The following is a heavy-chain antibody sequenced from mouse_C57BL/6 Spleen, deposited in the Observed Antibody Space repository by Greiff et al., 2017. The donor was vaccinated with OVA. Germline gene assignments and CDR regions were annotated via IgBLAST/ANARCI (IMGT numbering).Heavy chain of an antibody. V-gene: IGHV1-82*01. CDR1: GYAFSSSW. CDR2: IYPGDGDT. D-gene: IGHD1-1*02. J-gene: IGHJ4*01. Sequence: VQLQESGPELVKPGASVKISCKASGYAFSSSWMNWVKQRPGKGLEWIGRIYPGDGDTNYNGKFKGKATLTADKSSSTAYMQLSSLTSEDSAVYFCARGGYYAMDYWGLGTSVTVSS. CDR3: ARGGYYAMDY.